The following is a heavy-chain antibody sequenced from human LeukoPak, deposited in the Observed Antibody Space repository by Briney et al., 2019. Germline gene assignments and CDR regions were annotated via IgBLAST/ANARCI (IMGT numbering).Heavy chain of an antibody. D-gene: IGHD3-10*01. J-gene: IGHJ4*02. CDR2: IIASGGTT. CDR1: GFPFSSYA. V-gene: IGHV3-23*01. CDR3: AKGAGGSYGLYYFDY. Sequence: TGGSLRLSCAASGFPFSSYAMSWFRKTPGKGLEWVSSIIASGGTTYYADSVKGRFTISRDNSKNTVYLQMHTLRAEDTAVYYCAKGAGGSYGLYYFDYWGQGALVTVSS.